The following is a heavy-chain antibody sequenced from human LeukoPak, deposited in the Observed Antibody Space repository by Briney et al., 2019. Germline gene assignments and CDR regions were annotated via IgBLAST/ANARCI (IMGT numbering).Heavy chain of an antibody. CDR2: ISSSSSYI. D-gene: IGHD4-17*01. V-gene: IGHV3-21*01. CDR1: GLTLSSYS. Sequence: PGGSLRLSCAASGLTLSSYSMNWVRQAPGKGLEWVSSISSSSSYIYYADSVKGRFTISRDNAKNSLYLQMNSLRAEDTAVYYCARDLDGDGVWDAFDIWGQGTMVTVSS. CDR3: ARDLDGDGVWDAFDI. J-gene: IGHJ3*02.